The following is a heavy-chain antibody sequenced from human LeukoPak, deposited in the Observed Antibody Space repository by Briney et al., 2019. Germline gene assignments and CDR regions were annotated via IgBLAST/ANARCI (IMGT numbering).Heavy chain of an antibody. Sequence: ASVKVSCKASGYTFTSYGISWLRQAPGQGLEWMGWISAYNGNTNYAQKLQVRVTMTTDTSTSTAYMELRSLKSDDTAVYYCASLKNYYDSSGYLVTDAFDIWGQGTMVTVSS. CDR2: ISAYNGNT. D-gene: IGHD3-22*01. CDR1: GYTFTSYG. J-gene: IGHJ3*02. CDR3: ASLKNYYDSSGYLVTDAFDI. V-gene: IGHV1-18*01.